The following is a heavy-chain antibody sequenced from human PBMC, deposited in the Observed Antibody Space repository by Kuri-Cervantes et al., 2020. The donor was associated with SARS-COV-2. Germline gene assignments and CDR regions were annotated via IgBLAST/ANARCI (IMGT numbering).Heavy chain of an antibody. CDR3: AKVDTAMVFFLFDY. CDR2: ISSSSSYI. J-gene: IGHJ4*02. D-gene: IGHD5-18*01. CDR1: GFTFSSYS. Sequence: GGSLRLSCAASGFTFSSYSMNWVRQAPGKGLEWVSSISSSSSYIYYADSVKGRFTISRDNSKNTLYLQMNSLRAEDTAVYYCAKVDTAMVFFLFDYWGQGTLVTVSS. V-gene: IGHV3-21*04.